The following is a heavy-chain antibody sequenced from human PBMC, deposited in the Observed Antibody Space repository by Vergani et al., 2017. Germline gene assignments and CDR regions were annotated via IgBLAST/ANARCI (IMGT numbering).Heavy chain of an antibody. CDR2: IKNAGDST. CDR3: GGGSDDYN. Sequence: EVQLLQSEEPVDQPGGSLGFSCVASGFPFGIQPRSWFRQGHGKVLGWVSGIKNAGDSTHYEDAVKDRFTISRDNSKTTLYLQMNSLRVEDTAVYYCGGGSDDYNWGQETLVIVSS. J-gene: IGHJ4*02. V-gene: IGHV3-23*01. D-gene: IGHD4-11*01. CDR1: GFPFGIQP.